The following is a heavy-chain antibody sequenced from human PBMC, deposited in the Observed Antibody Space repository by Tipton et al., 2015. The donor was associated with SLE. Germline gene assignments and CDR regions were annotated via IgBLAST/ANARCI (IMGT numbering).Heavy chain of an antibody. CDR1: GFTFSSYA. CDR3: AKEGGGYSGYDQGAFDI. CDR2: ISGSGGST. J-gene: IGHJ3*02. Sequence: SLRLSCAASGFTFSSYAMSWVRQAPGKGLEWVSAISGSGGSTYYADSVKGRFTISRDNSKNTLYLQMNSLRAEDTAVYYCAKEGGGYSGYDQGAFDIWGQGTMVTVSS. D-gene: IGHD5-12*01. V-gene: IGHV3-23*01.